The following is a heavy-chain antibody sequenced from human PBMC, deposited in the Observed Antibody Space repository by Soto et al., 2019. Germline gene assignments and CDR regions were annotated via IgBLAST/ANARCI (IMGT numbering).Heavy chain of an antibody. V-gene: IGHV3-30*18. CDR2: ISNDGSNK. Sequence: VQLVESGGGVVQPGRSLRLSCAASGFTFSSYGMHWVRQAPGKGLEWVAVISNDGSNKYYANSVKGRFTNSRYNSKNTVYLGMNSLRAKDTAQYYCANCYHFHFYYWGQGSLFTVAS. J-gene: IGHJ4*02. CDR1: GFTFSSYG. CDR3: ANCYHFHFYY. D-gene: IGHD2-2*01.